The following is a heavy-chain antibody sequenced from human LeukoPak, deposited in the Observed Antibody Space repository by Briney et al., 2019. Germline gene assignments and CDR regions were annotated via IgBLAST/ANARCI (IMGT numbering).Heavy chain of an antibody. CDR1: GYSFTSYW. Sequence: GESLKISCKGSGYSFTSYWIGWVRQTPGKGLEWMGIIYPGDSDTRYSPSFQGQVTISADKSISTAYLQWSSLKASDTAMYHCARGRGSYYYYYYYMDVWGKGTTVTVSS. CDR3: ARGRGSYYYYYYYMDV. V-gene: IGHV5-51*01. J-gene: IGHJ6*03. D-gene: IGHD1-26*01. CDR2: IYPGDSDT.